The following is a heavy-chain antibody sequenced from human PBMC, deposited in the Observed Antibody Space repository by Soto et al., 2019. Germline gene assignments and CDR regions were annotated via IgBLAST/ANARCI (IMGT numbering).Heavy chain of an antibody. J-gene: IGHJ6*02. CDR3: AKGKGDPTYYYGMDV. CDR1: GFNFSNYN. CDR2: IGGSGGGA. D-gene: IGHD3-16*01. V-gene: IGHV3-23*01. Sequence: EVQLLESGGGLVQPGGSVRLSRSASGFNFSNYNMNWVRQAPGKGLEWVSVIGGSGGGAYYADSVQGRFTITRDNSKNMVYLYMNSLRGDDTALYYCAKGKGDPTYYYGMDVWGQGTTVTVSS.